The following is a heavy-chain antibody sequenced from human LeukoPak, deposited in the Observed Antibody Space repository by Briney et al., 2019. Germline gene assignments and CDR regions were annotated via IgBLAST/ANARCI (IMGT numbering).Heavy chain of an antibody. J-gene: IGHJ4*02. D-gene: IGHD3-22*01. Sequence: PSETLSLTCTVSGGSVSSGSYYWSWIRQPPGKGLEWIGYISYSGSTNYNPSLESRVTISVNTSKNQFSLKLSSVTAADTAVYYCARDIIVDYYFDYWGQGTLVTVSS. CDR1: GGSVSSGSYY. CDR2: ISYSGST. V-gene: IGHV4-61*01. CDR3: ARDIIVDYYFDY.